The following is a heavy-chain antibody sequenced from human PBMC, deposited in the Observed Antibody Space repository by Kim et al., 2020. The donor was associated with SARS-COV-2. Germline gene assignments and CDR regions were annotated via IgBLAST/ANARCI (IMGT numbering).Heavy chain of an antibody. CDR3: AKLGDNGMDV. Sequence: GGSLRLSCAASGFTFGSYGMHWVRQAPGKGLEWVAVIWYDGSNKYYADSVKGRFTISRDNSKNMVDLQMNSLGAEDTAVYYCAKLGDNGMDVWGQGTTVTVSS. CDR2: IWYDGSNK. V-gene: IGHV3-33*06. D-gene: IGHD3-10*01. CDR1: GFTFGSYG. J-gene: IGHJ6*02.